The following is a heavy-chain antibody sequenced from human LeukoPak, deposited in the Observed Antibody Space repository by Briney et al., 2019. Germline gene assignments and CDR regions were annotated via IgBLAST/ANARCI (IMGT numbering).Heavy chain of an antibody. CDR2: INWNGGST. V-gene: IGHV3-20*01. Sequence: GGSLRLSRAASGFTFDDYGMSWVRQAPGKGLEWVSGINWNGGSTGYADSVKGRFTISRDNAKNSLYLQMNSLRAEDTALYHCARGMSYYYYYGMDVWGQGTTVTVSS. J-gene: IGHJ6*02. CDR1: GFTFDDYG. CDR3: ARGMSYYYYYGMDV.